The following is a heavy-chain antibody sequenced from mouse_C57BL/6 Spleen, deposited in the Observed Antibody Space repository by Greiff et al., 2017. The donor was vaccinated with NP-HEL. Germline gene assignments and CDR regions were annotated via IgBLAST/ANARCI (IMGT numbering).Heavy chain of an antibody. CDR3: ARGELDYAMDY. CDR2: IDPSDSYT. J-gene: IGHJ4*01. Sequence: VQLQQPGAELVMPGASVKLSCKASGYTFTSYWMHWVKQRPGQGLEWIGEIDPSDSYTNYNQKFKGKSTLTVDKSSSTAYMQLSSLTSEDSAVYYCARGELDYAMDYWGQGTSVTVSS. V-gene: IGHV1-69*01. D-gene: IGHD1-3*01. CDR1: GYTFTSYW.